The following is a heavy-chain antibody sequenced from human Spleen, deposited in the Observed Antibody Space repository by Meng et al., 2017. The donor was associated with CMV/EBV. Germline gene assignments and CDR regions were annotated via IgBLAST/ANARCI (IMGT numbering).Heavy chain of an antibody. J-gene: IGHJ4*02. V-gene: IGHV3-30*02. CDR2: IRYDGSNK. D-gene: IGHD3-10*01. CDR3: AKDQIGLDY. CDR1: GFTFSSYG. Sequence: QVQLVESGGGVVQPGGSLRLSCAASGFTFSSYGMHWVRQAPGKGLEWVAFIRYDGSNKYYADSVKGRFTISRDNSKNTLYLQMNSLRAEDTAVYYCAKDQIGLDYWGQGTLLTVSS.